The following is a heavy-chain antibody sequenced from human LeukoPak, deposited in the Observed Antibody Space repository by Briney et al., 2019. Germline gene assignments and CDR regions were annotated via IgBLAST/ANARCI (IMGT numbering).Heavy chain of an antibody. CDR2: TYYRSKWYD. Sequence: SQTLSLTCGISGDSVSSNNGAWNWIRQSPSRGLEWLGRTYYRSKWYDDYARSLQGRITINPDTSKNQFSLHLYSVTPEDTAVYYCARDVGTSGWNTFDYWGQGTPVTVSS. V-gene: IGHV6-1*01. CDR1: GDSVSSNNGA. J-gene: IGHJ4*02. CDR3: ARDVGTSGWNTFDY. D-gene: IGHD6-19*01.